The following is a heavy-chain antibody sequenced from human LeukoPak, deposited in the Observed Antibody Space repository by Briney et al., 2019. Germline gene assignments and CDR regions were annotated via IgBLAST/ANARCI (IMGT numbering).Heavy chain of an antibody. J-gene: IGHJ4*02. V-gene: IGHV3-53*01. CDR1: GFTVSSNY. D-gene: IGHD6-13*01. Sequence: GGSLRLSCAASGFTVSSNYMSWVRQAPGKGLEWVSVIYSGGSSYYADSVRGRFTISRDNSKNTLYLQMNSLSAEDTAVYYCARDLGTTWYGHGYWGQGTLVTVSS. CDR2: IYSGGSS. CDR3: ARDLGTTWYGHGY.